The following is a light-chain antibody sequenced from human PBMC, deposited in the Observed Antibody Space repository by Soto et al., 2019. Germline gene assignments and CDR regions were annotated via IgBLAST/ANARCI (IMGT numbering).Light chain of an antibody. CDR1: QSVSSN. J-gene: IGKJ1*01. Sequence: EIVMTQSPATLSVSPGERATLSCRASQSVSSNLAWYQQKPGQAPRLLIYGASTRATGIPARFSGSGSRTEFTLTISSLQSEDFAVYYCQQYNNWPLGTFGQGTKVEIK. CDR2: GAS. CDR3: QQYNNWPLGT. V-gene: IGKV3-15*01.